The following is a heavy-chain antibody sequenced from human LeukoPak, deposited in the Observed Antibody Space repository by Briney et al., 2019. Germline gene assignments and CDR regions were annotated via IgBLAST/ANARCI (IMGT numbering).Heavy chain of an antibody. D-gene: IGHD3-3*01. V-gene: IGHV3-23*01. Sequence: PGGSLRLSCAASGFTFSSYAMSWVRQAPGKGLEWVSAISGSGGSTYYADSVKGRFTISRDNSKNTLYLQMNSLRAEDTAVYYCAKYLKAGFLEWLLPFDYWGQGTLVTVSS. CDR1: GFTFSSYA. CDR3: AKYLKAGFLEWLLPFDY. J-gene: IGHJ4*02. CDR2: ISGSGGST.